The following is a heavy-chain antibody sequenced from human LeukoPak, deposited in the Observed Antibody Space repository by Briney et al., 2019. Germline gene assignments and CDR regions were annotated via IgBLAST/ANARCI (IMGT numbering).Heavy chain of an antibody. Sequence: SETLSLTCAVYGGSFSAHYWSCLRQPPGKGLEWIGEIDHRGFTNYNPSLKSRVTISVDTFNNQFSLRLTSVTAADTAVYYCASGQTYLDYWGQGTLVTVSS. CDR3: ASGQTYLDY. V-gene: IGHV4-34*01. CDR2: IDHRGFT. CDR1: GGSFSAHY. J-gene: IGHJ4*02.